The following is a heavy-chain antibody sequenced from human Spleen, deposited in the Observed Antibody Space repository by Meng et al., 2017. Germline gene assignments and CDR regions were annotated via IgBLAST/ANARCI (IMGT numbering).Heavy chain of an antibody. CDR2: IRADNGNT. Sequence: ASVKVSCKVSGGTFSSYAITWVRQAPGQGLEWMGWIRADNGNTNYVQKFQGRVTLTTDTSTSIAYMELRSLRSDDTAIYYCARAPAGSGSYDLDYWGQGTLVTVSS. CDR3: ARAPAGSGSYDLDY. J-gene: IGHJ4*02. V-gene: IGHV1-18*01. D-gene: IGHD3-10*01. CDR1: GGTFSSYA.